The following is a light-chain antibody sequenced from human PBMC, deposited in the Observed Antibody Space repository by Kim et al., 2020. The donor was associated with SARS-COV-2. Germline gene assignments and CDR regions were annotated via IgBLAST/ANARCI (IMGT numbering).Light chain of an antibody. V-gene: IGKV1-27*01. CDR1: QDIKNH. CDR3: QKYNSAPLT. CDR2: AAS. Sequence: DIQMTQSPSSLSASVGDRVIIICRASQDIKNHLAWYQQKPGKVPKLLMFAASTLQLGVPSRFSGSGSGTYFSLTISSLQPEDVATYYCQKYNSAPLTFGGGTKVDIK. J-gene: IGKJ4*01.